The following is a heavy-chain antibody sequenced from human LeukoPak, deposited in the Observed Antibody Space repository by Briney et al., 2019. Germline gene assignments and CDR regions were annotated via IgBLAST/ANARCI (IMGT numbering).Heavy chain of an antibody. CDR2: IYYSVRT. Sequence: SETLSLTCSVSGASISSHYWSWIRQPPGKGLEWIGYIYYSVRTNYNPSLKSRVTVSVDMPNNQFSLKMSSVTAADTAVYYCARTGDGYNYYNYYYMDVWGKGTTVTVTS. CDR3: ARTGDGYNYYNYYYMDV. V-gene: IGHV4-59*11. D-gene: IGHD5-24*01. CDR1: GASISSHY. J-gene: IGHJ6*03.